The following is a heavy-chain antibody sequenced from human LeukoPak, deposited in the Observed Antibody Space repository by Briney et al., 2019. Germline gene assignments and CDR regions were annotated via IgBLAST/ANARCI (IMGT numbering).Heavy chain of an antibody. Sequence: GGSLRLSCAASGFTFSSYWMSWVRQAPGKGLEWVANIKQDGSEKYYVDSVKGRFTISRDNAKNSLYLQMSSLRAEDTAVYYCAKVDPLGGNFAHDYYGMDVWGQGTTVTVS. V-gene: IGHV3-7*01. CDR2: IKQDGSEK. J-gene: IGHJ6*02. CDR3: AKVDPLGGNFAHDYYGMDV. D-gene: IGHD4-23*01. CDR1: GFTFSSYW.